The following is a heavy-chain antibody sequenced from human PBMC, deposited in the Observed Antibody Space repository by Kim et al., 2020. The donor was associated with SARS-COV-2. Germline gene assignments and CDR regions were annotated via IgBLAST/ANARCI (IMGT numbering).Heavy chain of an antibody. CDR2: INSFSSYI. J-gene: IGHJ4*02. CDR1: GFTFSSYS. D-gene: IGHD6-6*01. Sequence: GGSLRLSCAASGFTFSSYSMNWVRQAPGKGLEWVSSINSFSSYISYADSVKGRFTISRDNARNSLYLQMNSLRADDTAVYYCARDLGIAGRAVFDYWGQGTLVTVSS. CDR3: ARDLGIAGRAVFDY. V-gene: IGHV3-21*01.